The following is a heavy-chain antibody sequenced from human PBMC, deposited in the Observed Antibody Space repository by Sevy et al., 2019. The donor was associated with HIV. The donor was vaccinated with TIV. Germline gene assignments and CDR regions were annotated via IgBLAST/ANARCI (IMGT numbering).Heavy chain of an antibody. J-gene: IGHJ3*02. CDR1: GFTFSNHA. CDR3: ARYRKVLLVVYAIPFDAFDI. V-gene: IGHV3-30*02. D-gene: IGHD2-8*02. CDR2: IRNDGSHE. Sequence: GGSLRLSCTASGFTFSNHAMHWVRQGPGKGPEWVAFIRNDGSHEYYADSVKGRFTISRDNSKNTLYLQMNSLRPEDTAVYYGARYRKVLLVVYAIPFDAFDIWGQGTMVTVSS.